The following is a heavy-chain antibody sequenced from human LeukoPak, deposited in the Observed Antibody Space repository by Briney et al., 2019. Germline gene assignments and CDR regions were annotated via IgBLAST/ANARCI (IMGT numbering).Heavy chain of an antibody. J-gene: IGHJ4*02. V-gene: IGHV3-21*05. CDR3: ARDTFQPGLIDS. CDR1: GFTFSRYA. Sequence: GGSLRLSCAASGFTFSRYAMNWVRQAPGKGLEWVSYINTDSSDIHYADSVKGRFTISRDNARNTLYLQLSSLRAEDSAVYYCARDTFQPGLIDSWGQGTLVTVSS. D-gene: IGHD2-2*01. CDR2: INTDSSDI.